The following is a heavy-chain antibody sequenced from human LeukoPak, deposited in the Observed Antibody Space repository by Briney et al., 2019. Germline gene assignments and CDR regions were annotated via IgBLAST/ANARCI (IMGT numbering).Heavy chain of an antibody. D-gene: IGHD6-13*01. V-gene: IGHV3-23*01. CDR2: IGGSGGST. J-gene: IGHJ4*02. CDR3: AKDRDSSSPPGHYFDY. Sequence: PGGSLRLSCAASGFTFSSYAMTWVRQAPGKGLEWVSGIGGSGGSTYYADSVKGRFTISRDNSKNTLYVQINSLRAEDTAVYYCAKDRDSSSPPGHYFDYWGQGTLVTVSS. CDR1: GFTFSSYA.